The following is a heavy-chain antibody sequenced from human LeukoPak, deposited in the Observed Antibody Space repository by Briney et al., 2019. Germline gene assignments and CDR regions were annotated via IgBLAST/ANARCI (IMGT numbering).Heavy chain of an antibody. J-gene: IGHJ4*02. Sequence: GGSLRLSCVASGFTFSGSAIHWVRQASGKGLEWVGRVRSKADSYATAYTASMKGRFIISRDDSKNTAYLQMNSLKTEDTAVYYCAIGPSGYYDLDYWGQGTLVTVSS. CDR1: GFTFSGSA. CDR3: AIGPSGYYDLDY. V-gene: IGHV3-73*01. D-gene: IGHD3-22*01. CDR2: VRSKADSYAT.